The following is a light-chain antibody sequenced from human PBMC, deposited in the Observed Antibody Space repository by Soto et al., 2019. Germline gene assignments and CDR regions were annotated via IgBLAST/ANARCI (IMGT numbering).Light chain of an antibody. CDR3: QQYGSSPQIT. CDR1: QSVSSSY. V-gene: IGKV3-20*01. J-gene: IGKJ5*01. CDR2: GAS. Sequence: EIVLTQSPGTLSLSPGERATLSCRASQSVSSSYLAWYQQKPGQAPRLLIYGASSRATGIPDRFSGSGSGTDSTLTISRLEPEDFAVYYCQQYGSSPQITFGKGTRLEIK.